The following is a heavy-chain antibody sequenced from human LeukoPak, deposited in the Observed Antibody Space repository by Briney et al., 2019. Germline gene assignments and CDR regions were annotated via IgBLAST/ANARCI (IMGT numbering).Heavy chain of an antibody. CDR3: SRLTRQGDDY. V-gene: IGHV6-1*01. CDR1: GDSVSSNSAA. CDR2: TYFRSKWYN. J-gene: IGHJ4*02. Sequence: SQTLSLTCALSGDSVSSNSAAWNWVRQSPSRGLEWLGRTYFRSKWYNDYAVSVKSRITINPYTSKNQFSLQLNSVTPEDTAVYYCSRLTRQGDDYWGQGTLVTVSS. D-gene: IGHD1-14*01.